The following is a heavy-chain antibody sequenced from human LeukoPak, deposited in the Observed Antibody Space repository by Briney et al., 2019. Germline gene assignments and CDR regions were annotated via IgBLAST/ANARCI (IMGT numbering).Heavy chain of an antibody. J-gene: IGHJ4*02. Sequence: SETLSLTCTVSGGSISSSSYYWDWVRQPPGKGQEWIGTIYYSGSTYYNPSLKSRVTISVDTSKNQFSLNLRSVTAADTAVYSCARLRRSDGYYDSSGDYYPLGYFDLWGQGTLVTVSS. CDR3: ARLRRSDGYYDSSGDYYPLGYFDL. CDR1: GGSISSSSYY. CDR2: IYYSGST. V-gene: IGHV4-39*01. D-gene: IGHD3-22*01.